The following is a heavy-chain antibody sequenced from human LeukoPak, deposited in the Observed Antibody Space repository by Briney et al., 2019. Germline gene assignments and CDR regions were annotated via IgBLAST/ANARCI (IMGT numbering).Heavy chain of an antibody. CDR3: ARESAARLSFDY. J-gene: IGHJ4*02. CDR2: IYTSGST. D-gene: IGHD6-6*01. Sequence: SETLSLTCTVSGGSISSYYWSWIRQPAGKGLEWIGRIYTSGSTNYNPSLKSRVTISVDTSKNQFSLKLSSVTAADTAVYYCARESAARLSFDYWGQGTLVTVSP. V-gene: IGHV4-4*07. CDR1: GGSISSYY.